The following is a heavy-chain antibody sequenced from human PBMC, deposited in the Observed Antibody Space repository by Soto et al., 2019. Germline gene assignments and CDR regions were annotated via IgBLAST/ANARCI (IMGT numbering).Heavy chain of an antibody. V-gene: IGHV3-30-3*01. CDR3: ARGTAAGTGLFWPHY. D-gene: IGHD6-13*01. Sequence: GGSLRLSCAASGFTFSSYAMHWVRQAPGKGLEWVAVISYDGSNKYYADSVKGRFTISRDNSKNTLYLQMNSLRAEDTAVYYCARGTAAGTGLFWPHYSGPGTMLTVYS. J-gene: IGHJ4*02. CDR1: GFTFSSYA. CDR2: ISYDGSNK.